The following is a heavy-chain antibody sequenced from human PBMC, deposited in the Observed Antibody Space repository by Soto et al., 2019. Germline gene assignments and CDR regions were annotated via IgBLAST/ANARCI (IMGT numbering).Heavy chain of an antibody. CDR3: ARHVPAAGYYSGMDV. CDR1: GGTFSSYA. CDR2: IIPIFGTA. Sequence: QVQLVQSGAEVKKPGSLVKVSCKASGGTFSSYAISWVRQAPGQGLEWMGGIIPIFGTANYAQTFQGRVTITADESTSTAYMELSSLRSEDTAVYYCARHVPAAGYYSGMDVWGQGTTVTVSS. D-gene: IGHD2-2*01. V-gene: IGHV1-69*12. J-gene: IGHJ6*02.